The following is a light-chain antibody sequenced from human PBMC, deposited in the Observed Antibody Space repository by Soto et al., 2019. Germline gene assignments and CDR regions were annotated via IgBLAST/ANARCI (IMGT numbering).Light chain of an antibody. CDR3: AAWDDSPNGVV. J-gene: IGLJ2*01. V-gene: IGLV1-44*01. CDR2: SNN. Sequence: QFVLTQPPSASGTPGQRVTISCSGSSSNIGSNTVYWYQQLPGTAPKLLIYSNNQRPSGVPDRFSGSKSGTSASLAISGLLSEDEADYYCAAWDDSPNGVVFGGGTKLTVL. CDR1: SSNIGSNT.